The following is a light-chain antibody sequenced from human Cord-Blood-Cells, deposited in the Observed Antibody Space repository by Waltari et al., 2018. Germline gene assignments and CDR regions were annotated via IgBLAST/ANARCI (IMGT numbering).Light chain of an antibody. V-gene: IGKV4-1*01. CDR1: QSVLYTSNNKNY. CDR3: QQNHSAPVP. Sequence: DIVMTQLPDTVTVPLGEGVTQICTSGQSVLYTSNNKNYLAWDQQKPGKPPKLVIYWASTRESGVPDRFSGRGSGKDFTLTISSRQAEDVAVYDCQQNHSAPVPFGPGTKVDIK. J-gene: IGKJ3*01. CDR2: WAS.